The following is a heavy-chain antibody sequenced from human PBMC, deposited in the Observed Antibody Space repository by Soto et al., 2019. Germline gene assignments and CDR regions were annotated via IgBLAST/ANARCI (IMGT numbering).Heavy chain of an antibody. D-gene: IGHD5-18*01. Sequence: SETLSLTCTVSGGSISSSSYYWGWIRQPPGKGLEWIGSIYHSGSTYYNPSLKSRVTISVDTSKNQFSLKLSSVTAADTAVYYCASLYSYGAYYYYGMDVWGQGTTVTVSS. CDR1: GGSISSSSYY. CDR3: ASLYSYGAYYYYGMDV. V-gene: IGHV4-39*01. J-gene: IGHJ6*02. CDR2: IYHSGST.